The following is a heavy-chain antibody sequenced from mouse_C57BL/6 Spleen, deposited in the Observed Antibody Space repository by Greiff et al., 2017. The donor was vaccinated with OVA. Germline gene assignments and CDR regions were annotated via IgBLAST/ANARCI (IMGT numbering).Heavy chain of an antibody. CDR1: GYTFTSYW. Sequence: VEPGASVKLSCKASGYTFTSYWMHWVKQRPGQGLEWIGNINPSNGGTNYNEKFKSKATLTVDKSSSTAYMQLSSLTSEDSAVYYCARSYDGYPRFAYWGQGTLVTVSA. CDR2: INPSNGGT. V-gene: IGHV1-53*01. D-gene: IGHD2-3*01. J-gene: IGHJ3*01. CDR3: ARSYDGYPRFAY.